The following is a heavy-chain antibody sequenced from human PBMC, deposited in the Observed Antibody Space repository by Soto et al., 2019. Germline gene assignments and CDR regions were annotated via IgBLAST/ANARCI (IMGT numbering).Heavy chain of an antibody. J-gene: IGHJ6*02. V-gene: IGHV1-18*01. CDR1: GYIFVNYG. D-gene: IGHD3-16*01. Sequence: QVQLVQSGDEVKKPGASVKVSCKASGYIFVNYGIAWVRQAPGQGLEWRGWISPYTGNTHSATKTQGRLTMTTDTSTSRSYMGLGIMTSDDKAVYYRVMGDNYVPPTPQDDWGQGTTVAVSS. CDR3: VMGDNYVPPTPQDD. CDR2: ISPYTGNT.